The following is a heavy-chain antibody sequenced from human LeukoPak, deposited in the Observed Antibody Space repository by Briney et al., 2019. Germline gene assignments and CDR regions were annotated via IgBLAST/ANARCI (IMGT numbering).Heavy chain of an antibody. CDR1: GFTFSSYS. CDR3: ARMGSGYYYVLDY. CDR2: ISSSGSTI. D-gene: IGHD3-22*01. J-gene: IGHJ4*02. Sequence: GGSLRLSCAASGFTFSSYSLNWVRQAPGKGLEWVSYISSSGSTIYYADSVKGRFTISRDNAKNSLYLQMNSLRAEDTAVYYCARMGSGYYYVLDYWGQGTLVTVSS. V-gene: IGHV3-48*04.